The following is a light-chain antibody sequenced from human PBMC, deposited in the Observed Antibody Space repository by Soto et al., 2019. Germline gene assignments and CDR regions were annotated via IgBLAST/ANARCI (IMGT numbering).Light chain of an antibody. V-gene: IGLV2-23*01. J-gene: IGLJ2*01. CDR3: CSYATYNMI. Sequence: QSVLTQPASVSGSPGQSITISCTRTSNDFGTYYFVSWYQQHPDKAPKLIIYDGTERPSGVSNRFSGSKSGNTASLTISGLQAEDDAHYYCCSYATYNMILGGGTKVTVL. CDR2: DGT. CDR1: SNDFGTYYF.